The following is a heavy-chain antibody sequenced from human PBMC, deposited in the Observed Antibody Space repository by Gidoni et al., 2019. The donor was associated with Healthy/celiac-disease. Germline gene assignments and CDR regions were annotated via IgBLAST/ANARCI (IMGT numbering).Heavy chain of an antibody. Sequence: EVQLVESGGGLVKPGGSLRLSCAASGFTFSNAWMSWVRQAPGKGLEWVGRIKSKTDGGTTDYAAPVKGRFTISRDDSKNTLYLQMNSLKTEDTAVYYCTTDRRVRGVRLYYFDYWGQGTLVTVSS. CDR1: GFTFSNAW. CDR2: IKSKTDGGTT. J-gene: IGHJ4*02. V-gene: IGHV3-15*01. CDR3: TTDRRVRGVRLYYFDY. D-gene: IGHD3-10*01.